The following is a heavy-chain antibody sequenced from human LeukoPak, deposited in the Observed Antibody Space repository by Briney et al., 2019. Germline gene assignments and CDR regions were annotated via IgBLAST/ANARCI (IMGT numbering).Heavy chain of an antibody. V-gene: IGHV4-34*01. CDR2: INHSGST. J-gene: IGHJ3*02. CDR3: ARAGYYYDSSGYGDDAFDI. Sequence: LSCVASGFTVSSHYMSWIRQPPGKGLEWIGEINHSGSTNYNPSLKSRVTISVDTSKSQFSLKLSSVTAADTAVYYCARAGYYYDSSGYGDDAFDIWGQGTMVTVSS. D-gene: IGHD3-22*01. CDR1: GFTVSSHY.